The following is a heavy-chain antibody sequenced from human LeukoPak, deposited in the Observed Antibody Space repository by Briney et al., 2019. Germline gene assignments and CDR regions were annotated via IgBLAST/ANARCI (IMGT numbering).Heavy chain of an antibody. V-gene: IGHV3-66*02. CDR2: IYSGGST. Sequence: PGGSLRLSCAASGFTVSSNYMSWVRQAPGKGLEWVSVIYSGGSTYYADSVKGRFTISRGNSKNTLYLQMNSLRAEDTAVYYCARGDSSGYPSKFDYWGQGTLVTVSS. CDR3: ARGDSSGYPSKFDY. CDR1: GFTVSSNY. D-gene: IGHD3-22*01. J-gene: IGHJ4*02.